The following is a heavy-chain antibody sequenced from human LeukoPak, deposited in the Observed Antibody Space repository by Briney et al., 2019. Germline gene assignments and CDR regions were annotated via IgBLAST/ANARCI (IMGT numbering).Heavy chain of an antibody. CDR3: ARESSGYFDY. CDR2: IYSGGST. CDR1: GFTVSNND. J-gene: IGHJ4*02. V-gene: IGHV3-53*01. D-gene: IGHD3-22*01. Sequence: GGSLRLSCAASGFTVSNNDMSWVRQAPGKGLEWVSIIYSGGSTYYADSVKGRFTISRDNSKNTLYLQMNSLRAEDTAVYYCARESSGYFDYWGQGTLVTVSS.